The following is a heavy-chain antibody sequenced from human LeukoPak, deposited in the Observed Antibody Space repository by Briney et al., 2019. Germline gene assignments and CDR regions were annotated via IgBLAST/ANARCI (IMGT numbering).Heavy chain of an antibody. D-gene: IGHD3-22*01. CDR2: IKPDGSEK. V-gene: IGHV3-7*01. Sequence: GGSLRLSCAASGFTFSDYWMTWVRQAPGKGLEWVANIKPDGSEKYYADSLTGRFTISRDNSKNTLYLQMGSLRAEDMAVYYCAREYYYDSSGYGYWGQGTLVTVSS. CDR1: GFTFSDYW. CDR3: AREYYYDSSGYGY. J-gene: IGHJ4*02.